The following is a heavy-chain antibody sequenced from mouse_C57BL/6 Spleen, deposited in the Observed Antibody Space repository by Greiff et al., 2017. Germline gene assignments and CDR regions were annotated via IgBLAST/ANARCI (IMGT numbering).Heavy chain of an antibody. D-gene: IGHD3-2*02. Sequence: QVQLQQSGAELVRPGTSVKVSCKASGYAFTNYLIEWVKQRPGQGLEWIGVINPGRGGTNYNEKFKGKATLTADKSSSTAYMQLSSLTSEYSAVYFCARDSSGFDDWGQGTTLTVSS. CDR1: GYAFTNYL. J-gene: IGHJ2*01. CDR3: ARDSSGFDD. V-gene: IGHV1-54*01. CDR2: INPGRGGT.